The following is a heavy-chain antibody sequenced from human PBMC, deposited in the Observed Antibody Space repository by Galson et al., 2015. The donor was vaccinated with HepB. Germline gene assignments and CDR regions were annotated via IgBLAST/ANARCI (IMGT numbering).Heavy chain of an antibody. J-gene: IGHJ4*02. V-gene: IGHV4-59*01. CDR2: ISDSGNT. D-gene: IGHD2-2*01. CDR3: ARYICGSTSCYFDY. CDR1: GGSINYYY. Sequence: LSLTCTVSGGSINYYYWSWIRQSPGRGLEWIGYISDSGNTNYHPSLKSRVTISLDTSKNQFSLKLASVTAADTAVYYCARYICGSTSCYFDYWGQGRLVTVSS.